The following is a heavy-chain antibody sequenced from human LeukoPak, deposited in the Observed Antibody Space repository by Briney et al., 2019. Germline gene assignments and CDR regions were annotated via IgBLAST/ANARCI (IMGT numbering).Heavy chain of an antibody. D-gene: IGHD1-26*01. J-gene: IGHJ4*02. Sequence: GTSLRLSCAASGFTFSNYGMHWVRQAPGKGLEWVAVIWFDAGNKYYADSVKGRFTISRDNSKSTLYLQMNYLRAEDTAVYYCAKDGVGGTDSDSWGQGALVTVSS. V-gene: IGHV3-33*06. CDR3: AKDGVGGTDSDS. CDR2: IWFDAGNK. CDR1: GFTFSNYG.